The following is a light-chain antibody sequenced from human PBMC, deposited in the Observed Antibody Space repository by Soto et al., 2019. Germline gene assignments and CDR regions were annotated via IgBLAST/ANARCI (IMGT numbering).Light chain of an antibody. J-gene: IGKJ5*01. Sequence: TQSPVTLSLSPGERATLSCRASQSVSSSYLAWYQQKPGQAPSLLIYGASRRATGIPDRFSGSGSGTDFTLTISRLEPEDFAVYYCQQYDSSPITFGQGTRRRL. CDR2: GAS. CDR3: QQYDSSPIT. CDR1: QSVSSSY. V-gene: IGKV3-20*01.